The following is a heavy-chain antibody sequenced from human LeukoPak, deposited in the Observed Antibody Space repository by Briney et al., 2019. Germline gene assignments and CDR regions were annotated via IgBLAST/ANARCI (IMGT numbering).Heavy chain of an antibody. CDR2: ISAYNGNT. V-gene: IGHV1-18*01. D-gene: IGHD5-24*01. J-gene: IGHJ4*02. Sequence: GASVKVSFKASGYTFTSYGISWVRQAPGQGLEGMGWISAYNGNTNYAQKLQGRVIMTTDTSTSTAYMELRSLRSDDTAVYYCARVEGGRGYNRQDYWGQGTLVTVSS. CDR3: ARVEGGRGYNRQDY. CDR1: GYTFTSYG.